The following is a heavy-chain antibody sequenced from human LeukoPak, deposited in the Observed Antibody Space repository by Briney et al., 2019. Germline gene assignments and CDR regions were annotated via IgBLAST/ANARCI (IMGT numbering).Heavy chain of an antibody. D-gene: IGHD3-22*01. CDR1: GFSVSTSY. CDR3: ARAAYDSGGYTANHDF. CDR2: LYDSGDT. J-gene: IGHJ4*02. V-gene: IGHV3-53*01. Sequence: GGSLRLSCAASGFSVSTSYMSWVRQAPGKGLEYVSVLYDSGDTYYAESEKGRFTVSRENSKNTVYLQMNSLRVEDTAVYYCARAAYDSGGYTANHDFWGQGTLVTVSS.